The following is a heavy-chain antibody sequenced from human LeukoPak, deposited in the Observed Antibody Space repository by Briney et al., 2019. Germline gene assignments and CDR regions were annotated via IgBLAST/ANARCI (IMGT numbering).Heavy chain of an antibody. CDR2: ISSSSSYI. D-gene: IGHD3-22*01. V-gene: IGHV3-21*01. CDR3: ASNCGYRTITMIVVVISKYFDY. CDR1: GFTFSSYS. J-gene: IGHJ4*02. Sequence: GGSLRLSCAASGFTFSSYSMNWVRQAPGKGLEWVSSISSSSSYIYYADSVKGRFTISRDNAKNSLYLQMNSLRAEDTAVYYCASNCGYRTITMIVVVISKYFDYWGQGTLVTVSS.